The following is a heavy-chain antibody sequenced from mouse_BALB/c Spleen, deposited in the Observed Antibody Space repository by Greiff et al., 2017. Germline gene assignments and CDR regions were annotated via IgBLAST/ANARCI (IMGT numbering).Heavy chain of an antibody. CDR3: ASWDVAWFAY. J-gene: IGHJ3*01. CDR1: GFNIKDYY. CDR2: IDPENGNT. V-gene: IGHV14-1*02. D-gene: IGHD4-1*01. Sequence: EVKVVDSGAELVRPGALVKLSCKASGFNIKDYYMHWVKQRPEQGLEWIGWIDPENGNTIYDPKFQGKASITADTSSNTAYLQLSSLTSEDTAVYYCASWDVAWFAYWGQGTLVTVSA.